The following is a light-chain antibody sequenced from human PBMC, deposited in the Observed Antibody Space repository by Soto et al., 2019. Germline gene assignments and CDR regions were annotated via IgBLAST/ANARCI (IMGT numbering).Light chain of an antibody. CDR2: DAS. CDR1: QSVSSY. V-gene: IGKV3-11*01. Sequence: EIVLTQSPATLSLSPGERATISCRASQSVSSYLAWYHQKPGQAPRLLIYDASNRATGIPARFSGSGSGTDFTLTISSLEPEDFGVYCCQQRSSWPTFGPGTKVDIK. J-gene: IGKJ3*01. CDR3: QQRSSWPT.